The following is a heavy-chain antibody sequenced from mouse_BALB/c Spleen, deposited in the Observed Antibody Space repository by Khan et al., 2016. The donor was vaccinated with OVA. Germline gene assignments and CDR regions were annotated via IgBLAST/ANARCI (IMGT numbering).Heavy chain of an antibody. CDR2: ISDGGSYT. Sequence: EVELVESGGGLVKPGGSLKLSCAASGFTFSDYYMYWVRQTPEKRLEWVATISDGGSYTYYRDSVKGRFTISRDDAKNNLYLQMNSLKSEDTAMYYCARGFDGNPFAYWGQGTLVTVSA. D-gene: IGHD2-1*01. V-gene: IGHV5-4*02. CDR1: GFTFSDYY. CDR3: ARGFDGNPFAY. J-gene: IGHJ3*01.